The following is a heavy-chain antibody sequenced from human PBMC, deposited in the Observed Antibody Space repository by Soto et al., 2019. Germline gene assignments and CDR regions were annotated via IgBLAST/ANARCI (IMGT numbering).Heavy chain of an antibody. Sequence: SETLSLTCTVSGGSISSGGYYWSWIRQPPGKGLEWIGEINHSGSTNYNPSLKSRVTISVDTSKNQFSLKLSSVTAADTAVYYCARDLGMATTESYYYYYGMDVWGQGTTVTVSS. CDR3: ARDLGMATTESYYYYYGMDV. V-gene: IGHV4-61*08. CDR1: GGSISSGGYY. J-gene: IGHJ6*02. CDR2: INHSGST. D-gene: IGHD3-16*01.